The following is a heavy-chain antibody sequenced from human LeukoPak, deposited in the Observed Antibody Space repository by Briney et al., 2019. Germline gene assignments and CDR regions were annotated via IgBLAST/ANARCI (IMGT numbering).Heavy chain of an antibody. CDR1: GYTFTSYA. CDR2: INTNTGNP. J-gene: IGHJ5*02. Sequence: ASVKVSCKASGYTFTSYAMNWVRQAPGQGLEWMGWINTNTGNPTYAQGFTGRFAFSLDTSVSTAYLQISSLKAEDTAVYYCAREIQVVPAARSKNWFDPWGQGTLVTVSS. D-gene: IGHD2-2*01. CDR3: AREIQVVPAARSKNWFDP. V-gene: IGHV7-4-1*02.